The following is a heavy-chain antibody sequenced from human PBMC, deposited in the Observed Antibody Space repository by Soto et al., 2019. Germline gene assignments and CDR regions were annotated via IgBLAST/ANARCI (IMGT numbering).Heavy chain of an antibody. V-gene: IGHV4-31*03. Sequence: QVLLQESGPGLVKPSQTLSLTCTVSGGSVSSGPYYWSWIRQHPGKGLEWIGYIHYTETTFYNPPLKSRLTLSVYTSKDQFSLKLSSGTAAHTAVYYCARASHYGSGIKYCDFWGQGTLVTVSS. CDR1: GGSVSSGPYY. J-gene: IGHJ4*02. CDR2: IHYTETT. CDR3: ARASHYGSGIKYCDF. D-gene: IGHD3-10*01.